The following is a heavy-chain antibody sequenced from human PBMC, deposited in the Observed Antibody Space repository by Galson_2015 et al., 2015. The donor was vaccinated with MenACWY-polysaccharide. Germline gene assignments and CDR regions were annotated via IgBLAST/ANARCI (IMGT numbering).Heavy chain of an antibody. Sequence: SLRLSCAASGFTFSSYEMNWVRQAPGKGLEWVSYISSSGSTIYYADSVKGRFTISRDNAKNSLYLQMNSLRAEDTAVYYCASRGKWELRLRDYWGQGTLVTVSS. CDR3: ASRGKWELRLRDY. J-gene: IGHJ4*02. D-gene: IGHD1-26*01. CDR2: ISSSGSTI. V-gene: IGHV3-48*03. CDR1: GFTFSSYE.